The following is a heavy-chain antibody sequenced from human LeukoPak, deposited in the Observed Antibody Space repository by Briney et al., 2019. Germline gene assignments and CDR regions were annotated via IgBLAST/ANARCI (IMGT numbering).Heavy chain of an antibody. V-gene: IGHV3-33*06. D-gene: IGHD5-12*01. J-gene: IGHJ4*02. CDR2: IWYDGSNK. Sequence: GRSLRLSCAASGFTFSSYGMHWVRQAPGKGLEWVAVIWYDGSNKYYADSVKGRFTISRDNSKNTLYLQMNSLRVDDTATYYCAKWSKWLPSYWGPGTLVTVSS. CDR1: GFTFSSYG. CDR3: AKWSKWLPSY.